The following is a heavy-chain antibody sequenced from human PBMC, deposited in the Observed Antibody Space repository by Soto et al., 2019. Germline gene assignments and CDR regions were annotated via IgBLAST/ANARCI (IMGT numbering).Heavy chain of an antibody. V-gene: IGHV3-30*03. CDR1: GFTFSSYG. CDR3: ARDLYDFWSGYYMPGGY. Sequence: QVQLVESGGGVVQPGRSLRLSCAASGFTFSSYGMHWVRQAPGKGLEWVAVISYDGSNKYYADSVKGRFTISRDNSKNTLYLQMNSLRAEDTAVYYCARDLYDFWSGYYMPGGYWGQGTLVTVSS. D-gene: IGHD3-3*01. J-gene: IGHJ4*02. CDR2: ISYDGSNK.